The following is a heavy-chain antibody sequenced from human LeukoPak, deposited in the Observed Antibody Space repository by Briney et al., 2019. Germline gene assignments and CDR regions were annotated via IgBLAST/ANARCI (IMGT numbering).Heavy chain of an antibody. V-gene: IGHV1-2*02. J-gene: IGHJ4*02. D-gene: IGHD4-17*01. CDR3: ARDYYGDRYFDY. CDR2: INPNTGGT. Sequence: GASVKVSCKASGYTFTAYYIHWVRQAPEQGLEWMGWINPNTGGTNHAQKFQSRVTMTRDTSITTAYMELSRLRSDDTAVYYCARDYYGDRYFDYWGQGTLVTVSS. CDR1: GYTFTAYY.